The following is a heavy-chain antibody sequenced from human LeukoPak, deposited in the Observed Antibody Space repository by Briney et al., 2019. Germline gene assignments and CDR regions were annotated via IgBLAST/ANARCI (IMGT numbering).Heavy chain of an antibody. J-gene: IGHJ4*02. D-gene: IGHD6-13*01. CDR3: ARDRRYTSSWLLDY. CDR1: GFTFSSYW. V-gene: IGHV3-7*01. Sequence: GGSLRLSCAASGFTFSSYWMSWVRQAPGRGLEWVANINQDGTETYYVGSVKGRFTISRNNAKNSLYLQMNSPRADDTALYYCARDRRYTSSWLLDYWGQGTQVTVSS. CDR2: INQDGTET.